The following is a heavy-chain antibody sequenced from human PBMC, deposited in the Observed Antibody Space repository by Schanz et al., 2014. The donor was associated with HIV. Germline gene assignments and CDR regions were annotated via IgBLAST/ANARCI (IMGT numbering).Heavy chain of an antibody. CDR2: ITGRGVST. CDR3: AKVVRFAMVTAPYYFDS. J-gene: IGHJ4*02. Sequence: VQLVESGGGVVQPGRSLRLSCVASGFNFNSYGMTWVRQAPGKGRDWVSGITGRGVSTYYADSVKGRFTISRDNSKNTLYLQMNSLRAEDTAVYYCAKVVRFAMVTAPYYFDSWGQGTLVTVSS. D-gene: IGHD2-15*01. V-gene: IGHV3-23*04. CDR1: GFNFNSYG.